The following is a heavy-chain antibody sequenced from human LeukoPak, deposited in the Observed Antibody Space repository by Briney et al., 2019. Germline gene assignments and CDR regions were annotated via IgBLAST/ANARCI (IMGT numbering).Heavy chain of an antibody. CDR3: AKDHRVGDSGSYGFDY. CDR1: GFTFSSYG. CDR2: ISYDVSNE. D-gene: IGHD3-10*01. Sequence: GTSLRLSCAASGFTFSSYGMHWVRQAPGKGREGPAVISYDVSNEYYAESVKGRFTISRDNSKKMLFLQMDNLGPDDTAVYYCAKDHRVGDSGSYGFDYWGQGTLVTVSS. J-gene: IGHJ4*02. V-gene: IGHV3-30*18.